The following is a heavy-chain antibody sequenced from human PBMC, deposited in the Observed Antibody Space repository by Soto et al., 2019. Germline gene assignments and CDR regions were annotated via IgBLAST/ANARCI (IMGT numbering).Heavy chain of an antibody. J-gene: IGHJ6*02. V-gene: IGHV4-30-2*01. Sequence: QLQLQESGSGLVKPSQTLSLTCAVSGGSISSGGYSWSWIRQPPGKGLEWIGYIYHSGSTYYNPSLTSRXXIXVXMSKNQFSLKLSSVTAADTAVYYCARAYGDEMGMDVWGQGTTVTVSS. CDR1: GGSISSGGYS. CDR2: IYHSGST. CDR3: ARAYGDEMGMDV. D-gene: IGHD4-17*01.